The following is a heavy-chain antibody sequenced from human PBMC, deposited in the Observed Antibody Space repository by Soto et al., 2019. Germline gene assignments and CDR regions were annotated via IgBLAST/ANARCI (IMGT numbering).Heavy chain of an antibody. CDR3: ARSRAVADPDWFDP. J-gene: IGHJ5*02. CDR2: IYYSGST. CDR1: GGSISSYY. Sequence: SETLCLTCTVSGGSISSYYWSWIRQPPGKGLEWIGYIYYSGSTNYNPSLKSRVTISVDTSKNQFSLKLSSVTAADTAVCCSARSRAVADPDWFDPWGQGTLLT. V-gene: IGHV4-59*01. D-gene: IGHD6-19*01.